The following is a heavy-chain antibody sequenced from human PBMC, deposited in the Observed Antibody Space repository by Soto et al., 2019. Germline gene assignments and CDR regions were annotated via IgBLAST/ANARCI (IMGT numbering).Heavy chain of an antibody. D-gene: IGHD2-15*01. Sequence: PGGSLRLSCAASGFTFSSYAMSWVRQAPGKGLEWVSAISGSGGSTYYADSVKGRFTISRDNSKNTLYLQMNSLRAEDTAVYYCGKGPIVVVPPRLFDYWGQGTLVTVSS. CDR3: GKGPIVVVPPRLFDY. J-gene: IGHJ4*02. V-gene: IGHV3-23*01. CDR1: GFTFSSYA. CDR2: ISGSGGST.